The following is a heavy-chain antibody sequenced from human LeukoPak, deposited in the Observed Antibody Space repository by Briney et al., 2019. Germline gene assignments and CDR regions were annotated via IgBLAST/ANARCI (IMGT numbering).Heavy chain of an antibody. V-gene: IGHV3-23*01. D-gene: IGHD3-22*01. CDR2: ISGSGGST. J-gene: IGHJ4*02. CDR1: GFTFSSYA. CDR3: ARGPPYYDSVLPTH. Sequence: GGSLRLSCAASGFTFSSYAMSWVRQAPGKGLEWVSAISGSGGSTYYADSVKGRFTISRDNSKNTLYLQMNSLRAEDTAVYYCARGPPYYDSVLPTHWGQGTLVTVSS.